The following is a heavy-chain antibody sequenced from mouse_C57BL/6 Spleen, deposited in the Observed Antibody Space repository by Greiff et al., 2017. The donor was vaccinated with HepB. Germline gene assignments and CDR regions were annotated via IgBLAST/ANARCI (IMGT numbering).Heavy chain of an antibody. CDR2: IRSKSSNYAT. CDR3: VRCGMVTTPYYAMDY. CDR1: GFTFNTYA. J-gene: IGHJ4*01. V-gene: IGHV10-3*01. D-gene: IGHD2-2*01. Sequence: VQLKESGGGLVQPKGSLKLSCAASGFTFNTYAMHWVRQAPGKGLEWVARIRSKSSNYATYYADSVKDRFTISRDDSQSILYLQMNNLQTEDTAMYYCVRCGMVTTPYYAMDYWGQGTSVTVSS.